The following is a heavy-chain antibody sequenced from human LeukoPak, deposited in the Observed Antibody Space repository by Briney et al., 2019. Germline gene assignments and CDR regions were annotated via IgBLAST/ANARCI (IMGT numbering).Heavy chain of an antibody. CDR1: GDSISYFY. Sequence: SETLSLTCSVSGDSISYFYWSWIRQAAGKGLEWIGRISGSGSTDYNASLKSRVTMSVDTSKNQLSLKVISVTAADTAVYYCARGVIAAGGSDYVYWGQGTLVTVSS. CDR3: ARGVIAAGGSDYVY. D-gene: IGHD6-13*01. CDR2: ISGSGST. V-gene: IGHV4-4*07. J-gene: IGHJ4*02.